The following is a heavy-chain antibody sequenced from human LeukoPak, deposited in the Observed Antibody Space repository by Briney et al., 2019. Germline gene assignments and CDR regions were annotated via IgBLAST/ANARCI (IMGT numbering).Heavy chain of an antibody. V-gene: IGHV4-34*01. CDR1: GGSFSGYY. J-gene: IGHJ6*02. CDR3: ARENYDSSGMDV. D-gene: IGHD3-22*01. Sequence: SETLSLTCAVYGGSFSGYYWSWIRQPPGKGLGWIGEINHSGSTNYNPSLKSRVTISVDRSKNQFSLKLSSVTAADTAVYYCARENYDSSGMDVWGQGTTVTVSS. CDR2: INHSGST.